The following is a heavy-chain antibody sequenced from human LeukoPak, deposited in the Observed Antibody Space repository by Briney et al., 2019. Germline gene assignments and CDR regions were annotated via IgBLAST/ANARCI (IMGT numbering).Heavy chain of an antibody. CDR3: ARDWDTAMPSEAFDI. CDR1: GYTFTGYY. CDR2: INPNSGGT. D-gene: IGHD5-18*01. Sequence: ASVKVSCKASGYTFTGYYMHWVRQAPGQGLGCMGWINPNSGGTNYAQKFQGRVTMTRDTSISTAYMELSRLRSDDTAVYYCARDWDTAMPSEAFDIWGQGTMVTVSS. V-gene: IGHV1-2*02. J-gene: IGHJ3*02.